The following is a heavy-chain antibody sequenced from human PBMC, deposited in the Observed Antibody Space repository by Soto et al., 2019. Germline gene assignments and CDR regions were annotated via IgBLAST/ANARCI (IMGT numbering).Heavy chain of an antibody. CDR1: GFTFSSYS. V-gene: IGHV3-21*01. CDR2: ITSTSGYI. Sequence: EVQLVESGGGLVKPGGSLRLSCAASGFTFSSYSMNWVRRAPGKGLEWVSSITSTSGYIYYADSVKGRFTISRDNAKNSLYLQINSLRAEDTAVYYCVRDQCSGGSCYYFDYWGQGTLVTVSS. D-gene: IGHD2-15*01. CDR3: VRDQCSGGSCYYFDY. J-gene: IGHJ4*02.